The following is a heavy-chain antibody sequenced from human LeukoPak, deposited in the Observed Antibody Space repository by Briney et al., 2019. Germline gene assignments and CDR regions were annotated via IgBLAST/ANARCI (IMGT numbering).Heavy chain of an antibody. J-gene: IGHJ4*02. Sequence: PSETLSLTCTVSGGSISSSSYYWGWIRQPPGKGLEWIGSIYYSGSTYYNPSLKSRVTISVDTSKNQFSLKLSSVTAADTAVYYCARDDIVVVVGFDYWGQGTLVTVSS. V-gene: IGHV4-39*07. D-gene: IGHD2-15*01. CDR1: GGSISSSSYY. CDR3: ARDDIVVVVGFDY. CDR2: IYYSGST.